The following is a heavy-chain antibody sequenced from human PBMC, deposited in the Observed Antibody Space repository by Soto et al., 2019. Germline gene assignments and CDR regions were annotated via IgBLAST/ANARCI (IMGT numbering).Heavy chain of an antibody. Sequence: PGESLKISCKGSGYSFTSYWISWVHQMPGKGLEWMGRIDPSNSYTNYSPSFQGHVTISADKSTNTAYMELSSLRSEDTAVYYCAAESYYESNGTKGRIDWGQGTLVTVSS. D-gene: IGHD3-22*01. CDR1: GYSFTSYW. CDR2: IDPSNSYT. CDR3: AAESYYESNGTKGRID. V-gene: IGHV5-10-1*01. J-gene: IGHJ4*02.